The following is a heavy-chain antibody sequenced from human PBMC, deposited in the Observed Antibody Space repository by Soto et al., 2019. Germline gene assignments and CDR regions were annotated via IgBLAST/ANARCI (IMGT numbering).Heavy chain of an antibody. CDR1: GFTFGDYY. D-gene: IGHD2-15*01. J-gene: IGHJ4*02. CDR2: ISSSGSTI. Sequence: GGSLRLSWAVAGFTFGDYYVSWIRQAPGKGLERASYISSSGSTIYYADSVKGRFTISRDNAKNSLYLQMNSLRAEDTAVYYCARYCSGGSWGCSHWGQGTLVTVSS. CDR3: ARYCSGGSWGCSH. V-gene: IGHV3-11*01.